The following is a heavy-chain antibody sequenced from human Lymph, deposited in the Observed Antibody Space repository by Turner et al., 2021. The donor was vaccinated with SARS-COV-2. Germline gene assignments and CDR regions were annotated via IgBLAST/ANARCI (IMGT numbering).Heavy chain of an antibody. CDR2: IYSGGST. Sequence: EVQLVESGGGLIQPGGSLRLSCAASGFTVSYNDMTWVRQAQGKGLDWVSVIYSGGSTYYADSVKGRFTISRDSSKNTLYLQMNSLRAEDTAVYYCARDLMEVGGMDVWGQGTTVTVSS. D-gene: IGHD3-3*01. CDR1: GFTVSYND. V-gene: IGHV3-53*01. J-gene: IGHJ6*02. CDR3: ARDLMEVGGMDV.